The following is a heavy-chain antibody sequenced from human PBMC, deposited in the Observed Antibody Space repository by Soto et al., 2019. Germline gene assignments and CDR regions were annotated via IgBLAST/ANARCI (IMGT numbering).Heavy chain of an antibody. CDR2: INPGGGVT. J-gene: IGHJ3*02. D-gene: IGHD6-13*01. CDR1: GYNFIKYP. V-gene: IGHV1-46*03. Sequence: QVQLVQSGAEVKKPGASVKVSCKASGYNFIKYPMHWVRQAPGQWLEWMGIINPGGGVTNYAQKFQGRLTLTRDAPTTTVHMELSSLMFEDTAIYYCARVSGRNRSWRDAFDNWGQGTRVTVSS. CDR3: ARVSGRNRSWRDAFDN.